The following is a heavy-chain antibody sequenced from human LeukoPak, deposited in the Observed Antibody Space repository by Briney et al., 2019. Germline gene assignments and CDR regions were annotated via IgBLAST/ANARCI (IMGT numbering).Heavy chain of an antibody. Sequence: SDTLSLTCAVSGYSISSSNWWGWIRQPPGKGLEWIGYIYYSGSTNYNPSLKSRVTMSVDTSKNQFSLKLSSVTALDTAVYYCARSSGYYLGWFDPWGQGTLVTVSS. J-gene: IGHJ5*02. CDR1: GYSISSSNW. CDR3: ARSSGYYLGWFDP. D-gene: IGHD3-22*01. CDR2: IYYSGST. V-gene: IGHV4-28*06.